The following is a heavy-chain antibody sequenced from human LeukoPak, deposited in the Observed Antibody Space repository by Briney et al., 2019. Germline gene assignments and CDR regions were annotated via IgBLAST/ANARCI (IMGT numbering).Heavy chain of an antibody. CDR2: ISYSGST. CDR1: GGSISSSRYY. Sequence: SETLSLTCTVSGGSISSSRYYWAWIRQPPGKGLDWIGSISYSGSTYYNSSLKSRLTISVDTSKNQFSLRLTSVTAADAAVYYCARGYTSSWAYFDYWGQGTLVTVSS. J-gene: IGHJ4*02. CDR3: ARGYTSSWAYFDY. V-gene: IGHV4-39*01. D-gene: IGHD6-13*01.